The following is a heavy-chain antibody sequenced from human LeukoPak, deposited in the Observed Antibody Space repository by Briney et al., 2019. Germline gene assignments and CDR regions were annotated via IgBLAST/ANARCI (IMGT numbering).Heavy chain of an antibody. Sequence: SETLSLTCTVSGGSISSYYWSWIRQPPGKGLEWIGYIYYSGSTNYNPSLKSRVTISVDTSKNQFSLKLGSVTAADTAVYYCARDRGYYDILTGYYHDAFDIWGQGTMVTVSS. CDR3: ARDRGYYDILTGYYHDAFDI. V-gene: IGHV4-59*01. J-gene: IGHJ3*02. D-gene: IGHD3-9*01. CDR1: GGSISSYY. CDR2: IYYSGST.